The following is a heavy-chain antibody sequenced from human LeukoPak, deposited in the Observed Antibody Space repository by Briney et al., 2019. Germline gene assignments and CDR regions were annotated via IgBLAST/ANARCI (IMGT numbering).Heavy chain of an antibody. V-gene: IGHV3-53*01. Sequence: PGGSLRLSCAASGFTFSSYAMSWDRQAPGKGLEWVSVIYSGGGTYYADSVKGRFTISRDNSKNTLYLQMNSLRAEDTAVYYCARGILYYYDSSGYYLGYWGQGTLVTVSS. CDR1: GFTFSSYA. CDR3: ARGILYYYDSSGYYLGY. J-gene: IGHJ4*02. D-gene: IGHD3-22*01. CDR2: IYSGGGT.